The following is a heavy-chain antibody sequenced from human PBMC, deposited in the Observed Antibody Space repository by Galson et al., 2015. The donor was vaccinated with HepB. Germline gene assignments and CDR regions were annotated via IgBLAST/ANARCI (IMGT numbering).Heavy chain of an antibody. V-gene: IGHV2-5*02. D-gene: IGHD3-9*01. CDR1: GFSIPTGYTG. Sequence: PALVKPTQTLTLTCTLSGFSIPTGYTGVGWIRQPPGKALEWLALIYWDGNKYYSPSLKSRLSITTDTSENQVVLKMTNMDPVDTATYYCGHTAGWLADSWGQGTPVTVSS. J-gene: IGHJ4*02. CDR3: GHTAGWLADS. CDR2: IYWDGNK.